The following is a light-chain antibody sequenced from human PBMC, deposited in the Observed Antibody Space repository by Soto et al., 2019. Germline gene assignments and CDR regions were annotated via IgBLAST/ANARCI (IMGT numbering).Light chain of an antibody. J-gene: IGKJ5*01. Sequence: DIQMTQSPSSLSASVGDRVTITCRASQSISSYLNWYQQKPGKAPKLLIYAASSLQSGVPSRFSGGGSGTDFTLTISSLQPEDFATYYCQQSYSTPITFGHGTRLEIK. V-gene: IGKV1-39*01. CDR1: QSISSY. CDR3: QQSYSTPIT. CDR2: AAS.